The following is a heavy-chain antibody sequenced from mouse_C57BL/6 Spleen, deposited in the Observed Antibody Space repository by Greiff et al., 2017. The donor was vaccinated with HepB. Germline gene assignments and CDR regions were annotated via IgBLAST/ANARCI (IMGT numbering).Heavy chain of an antibody. CDR1: GYTFTTYP. CDR2: FHPYNDDT. CDR3: ARGGDSSGYFDY. Sequence: VQLVESGAELVKPGASVKMSCKASGYTFTTYPIEWMKQNHGKSLEWIGNFHPYNDDTKYNEKFKGKATLTVEKSSSTVYLELSRLTSDDSAVYYCARGGDSSGYFDYWGQGTTLTVSS. D-gene: IGHD3-2*02. J-gene: IGHJ2*01. V-gene: IGHV1-47*01.